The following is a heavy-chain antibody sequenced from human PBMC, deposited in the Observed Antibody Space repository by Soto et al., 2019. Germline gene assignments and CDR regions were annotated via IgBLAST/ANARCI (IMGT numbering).Heavy chain of an antibody. CDR1: GGTFTSYA. V-gene: IGHV1-69*01. D-gene: IGHD2-15*01. J-gene: IGHJ4*02. CDR2: IIPIFGTA. Sequence: QVQLVQSGAEVKKPGSSVKVSCKASGGTFTSYAISWVRQTPGQGLEWMGGIIPIFGTANYAQKFQGRVTITADESTSTAYMELSSLRYEDMAVYYCARDCSGGSCYSAVGFNYWGQGTLFTVSS. CDR3: ARDCSGGSCYSAVGFNY.